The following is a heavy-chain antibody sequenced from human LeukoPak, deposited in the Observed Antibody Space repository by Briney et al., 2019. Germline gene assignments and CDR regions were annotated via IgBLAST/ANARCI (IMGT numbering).Heavy chain of an antibody. Sequence: GRSLRLSCAASGFTFSSYAMHWVRQAPGKGLEWVAVISYGGSNKYYADSVKGRFTISRDNSKNTLYLQMNSLRAEDTAVYYCARDYDFWSGYYTPNYWGQGTLVTVSS. D-gene: IGHD3-3*01. J-gene: IGHJ4*02. CDR3: ARDYDFWSGYYTPNY. CDR1: GFTFSSYA. CDR2: ISYGGSNK. V-gene: IGHV3-30-3*01.